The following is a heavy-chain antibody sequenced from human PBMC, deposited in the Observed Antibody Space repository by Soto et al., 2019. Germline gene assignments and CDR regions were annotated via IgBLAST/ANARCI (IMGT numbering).Heavy chain of an antibody. Sequence: SETLSLTCTVSGGSISSGDYYWSWIRQPPGKGLEWIGYIYYSGSTYYNPSLKSRVTISVDTSKNQFSLKLSSVTAADTAVYYCARDRPITIFGDAPGGDYGMDVWGQGTTVTVSS. V-gene: IGHV4-30-4*01. CDR1: GGSISSGDYY. J-gene: IGHJ6*02. D-gene: IGHD3-3*01. CDR3: ARDRPITIFGDAPGGDYGMDV. CDR2: IYYSGST.